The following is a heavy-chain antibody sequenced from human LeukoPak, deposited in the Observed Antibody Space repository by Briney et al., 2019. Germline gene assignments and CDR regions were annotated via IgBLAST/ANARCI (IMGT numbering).Heavy chain of an antibody. D-gene: IGHD1-26*01. J-gene: IGHJ4*02. CDR3: ARGPRGELPLPLDF. CDR1: GGSFSGYS. Sequence: SETLSLTCAVYGGSFSGYSWSWFRQPPGKGLEWIGEINHSGSTNYNPSLKSRVTISVDTSKNQFSLKLSSVTAADTAVYYCARGPRGELPLPLDFWGQGTLVTVSS. V-gene: IGHV4-34*01. CDR2: INHSGST.